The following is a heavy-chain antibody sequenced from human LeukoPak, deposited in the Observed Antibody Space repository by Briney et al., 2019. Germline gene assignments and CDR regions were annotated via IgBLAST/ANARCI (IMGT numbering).Heavy chain of an antibody. Sequence: GGSLRLSCAASGFTFSSYWMHWVRQAPGKGLVWVSRINSDGSGTSYADSVKGRFTISRDNAKNTLYLQMNSLRAEDTAVYYCARDWVYYDSSGYWTGGFDYWGQGTLVTVSS. V-gene: IGHV3-74*01. CDR1: GFTFSSYW. J-gene: IGHJ4*02. CDR2: INSDGSGT. D-gene: IGHD3-22*01. CDR3: ARDWVYYDSSGYWTGGFDY.